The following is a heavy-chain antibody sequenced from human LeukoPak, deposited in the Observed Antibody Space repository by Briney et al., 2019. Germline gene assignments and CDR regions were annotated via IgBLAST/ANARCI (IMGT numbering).Heavy chain of an antibody. CDR1: GGSISSYY. V-gene: IGHV4-59*08. CDR3: ARQTGSGLFILP. D-gene: IGHD3/OR15-3a*01. CDR2: IYYSGST. J-gene: IGHJ4*02. Sequence: NPSETLSLTGTVSGGSISSYYWSWTRQPPGKGLEWIGYIYYSGSTNYNPSLKSQVSISIDTSKNQFSLRLTSVTAADTAVYYCARQTGSGLFILPGGQGTLVTVSS.